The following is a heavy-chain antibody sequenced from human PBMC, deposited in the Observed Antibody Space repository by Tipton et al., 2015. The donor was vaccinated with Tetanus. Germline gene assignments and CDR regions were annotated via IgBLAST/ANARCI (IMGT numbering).Heavy chain of an antibody. J-gene: IGHJ5*01. V-gene: IGHV3-48*02. CDR3: ARRGEARANWFDS. Sequence: SLRLSCAASGFTFSNFGMSWVRQAPGKGLEWVSYISYSSTSKYYADSVKGRFAISRDNAKNSLYLQMNTLRDDDTAVYYCARRGEARANWFDSWGQGTLVTVSS. CDR1: GFTFSNFG. CDR2: ISYSSTSK. D-gene: IGHD2-21*01.